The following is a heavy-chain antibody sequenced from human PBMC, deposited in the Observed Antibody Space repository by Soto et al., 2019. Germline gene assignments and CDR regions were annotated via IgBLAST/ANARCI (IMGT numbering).Heavy chain of an antibody. V-gene: IGHV4-39*01. J-gene: IGHJ4*02. CDR3: ARPRKGYDFAFDY. CDR1: GGSISSSSYY. Sequence: QLQLQESGPGLVKPSETLSLTCTVSGGSISSSSYYWGWIRQRPGKGLEWIGSIYYSGSTYYNPSLKSRVTISVDTSKNQFSLKLSSVTAADTAVYYCARPRKGYDFAFDYWGQGTLVTVSS. D-gene: IGHD3-3*01. CDR2: IYYSGST.